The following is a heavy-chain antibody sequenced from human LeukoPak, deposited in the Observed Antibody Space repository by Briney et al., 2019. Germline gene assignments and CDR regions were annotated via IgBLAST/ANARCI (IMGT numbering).Heavy chain of an antibody. Sequence: GGSLRLSCAASGFTFSSYSMNWVRQAPGKGLEWVSAISGSGGSTYYADSVKGRFTISRDNSKNTLYLQMNSLRAEDTAVYYCAKSQVTYYYDSRGDAFDIWGQGTMVTVSS. CDR1: GFTFSSYS. D-gene: IGHD3-22*01. V-gene: IGHV3-23*01. CDR2: ISGSGGST. J-gene: IGHJ3*02. CDR3: AKSQVTYYYDSRGDAFDI.